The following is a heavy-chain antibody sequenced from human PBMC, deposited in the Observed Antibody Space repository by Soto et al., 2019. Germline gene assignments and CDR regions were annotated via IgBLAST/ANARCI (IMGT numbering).Heavy chain of an antibody. V-gene: IGHV3-23*01. CDR2: LSGSGTST. J-gene: IGHJ4*02. CDR3: AKATTNGGWFNPFDS. D-gene: IGHD6-19*01. CDR1: GFSFVNYA. Sequence: GGSLRLSCAASGFSFVNYAMNWVRQAPGKGLEWVSGLSGSGTSTYYADSVQGRLTISRDNSRDTLFLQMNSLTADDTAVYYCAKATTNGGWFNPFDSWGQGALVTVSS.